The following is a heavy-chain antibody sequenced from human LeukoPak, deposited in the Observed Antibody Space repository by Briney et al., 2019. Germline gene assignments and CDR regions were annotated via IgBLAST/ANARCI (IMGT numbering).Heavy chain of an antibody. V-gene: IGHV4-4*07. CDR1: GGSISSYY. CDR3: ARETPVLRYFDWLLQFDY. J-gene: IGHJ4*02. CDR2: IYTSGST. D-gene: IGHD3-9*01. Sequence: SETLSLTCTVSGGSISSYYWSWIRQPAGKGLEWIGRIYTSGSTNYNPSLKSRVTISVDTSKNQFSLKLSSVTAADTAVYYCARETPVLRYFDWLLQFDYWGQGTLVTVSS.